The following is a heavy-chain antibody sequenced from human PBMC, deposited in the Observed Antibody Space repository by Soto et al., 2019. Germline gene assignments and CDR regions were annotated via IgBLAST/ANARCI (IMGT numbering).Heavy chain of an antibody. CDR2: LYTEGTT. J-gene: IGHJ6*02. CDR3: VRPRPSGENYGMDV. CDR1: GLTVSHNY. D-gene: IGHD3-16*01. V-gene: IGHV3-53*01. Sequence: GGSLRLSCVASGLTVSHNYMAWVRQAPEMGLEWVSILYTEGTTYYADSVKGRFTISRDSSKNTLFLQMDSLRAEGTAVYYCVRPRPSGENYGMDVWGQGTTVTVS.